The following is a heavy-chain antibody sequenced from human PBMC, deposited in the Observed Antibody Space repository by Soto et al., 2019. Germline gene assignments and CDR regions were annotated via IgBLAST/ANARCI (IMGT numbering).Heavy chain of an antibody. Sequence: QVQLVQSGAEVKKPGASVKVSCKASGYTFTSCDIHWVRQATGQGLEWMGWMNPSTGNTGFAQEFQGRVTLTRNTSITTAYMELSSLGSEDTAVYFCARRKERSGPHYFDSWGQGALVTVAS. CDR1: GYTFTSCD. CDR2: MNPSTGNT. J-gene: IGHJ4*02. V-gene: IGHV1-8*01. D-gene: IGHD6-25*01. CDR3: ARRKERSGPHYFDS.